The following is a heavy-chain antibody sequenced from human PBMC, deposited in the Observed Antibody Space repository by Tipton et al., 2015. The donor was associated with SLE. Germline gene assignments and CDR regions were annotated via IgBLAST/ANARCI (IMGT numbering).Heavy chain of an antibody. CDR2: ISGSGDNI. CDR3: AKRAWYTSGTYYWYYFDN. V-gene: IGHV3-23*01. D-gene: IGHD3-10*01. CDR1: GFRFSNYP. J-gene: IGHJ4*02. Sequence: GSLRLSCAASGFRFSNYPMSWVRQAPGKRLEWVSAISGSGDNIYYAESLRGRFTIFRDNSKNTVYLQMNSLRAEDTAIYYCAKRAWYTSGTYYWYYFDNWGLGTLVTVSS.